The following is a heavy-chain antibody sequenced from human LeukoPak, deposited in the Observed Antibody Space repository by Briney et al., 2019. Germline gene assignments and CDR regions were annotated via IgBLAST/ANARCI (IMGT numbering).Heavy chain of an antibody. V-gene: IGHV3-11*04. CDR2: ISGGGSTI. CDR3: AREGRVDYGSGSYYFFDY. J-gene: IGHJ4*02. D-gene: IGHD3-10*01. CDR1: GFTFSDYY. Sequence: PGGSLRLSCAASGFTFSDYYMSWIRQAPGKGLEWISYISGGGSTIYHADSVKGRFTIARDNANNSLFLQMHTLSAEDTAVYYCAREGRVDYGSGSYYFFDYWGQGTLVTVSS.